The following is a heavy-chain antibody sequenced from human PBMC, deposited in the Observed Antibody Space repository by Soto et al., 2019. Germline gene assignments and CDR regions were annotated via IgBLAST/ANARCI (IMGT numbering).Heavy chain of an antibody. CDR3: ARLGACGGDCYLDY. Sequence: SETLSLTCTLSGGSFSPNYWSWVRQPPGKGLEWIGYIFRSGSTDYNYYNPSLKSRVTISLNLSDNSFSLRLNSVTAADTAVYYCARLGACGGDCYLDYWGQGTLVTVSS. CDR1: GGSFSPNY. CDR2: IFRSGSTDYN. D-gene: IGHD2-21*02. J-gene: IGHJ4*02. V-gene: IGHV4-4*09.